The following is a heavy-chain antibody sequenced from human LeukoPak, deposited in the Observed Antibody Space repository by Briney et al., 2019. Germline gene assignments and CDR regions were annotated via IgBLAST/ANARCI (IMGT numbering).Heavy chain of an antibody. Sequence: ASVKVSCKASGYTFTSYGISWVRQAPGQGLEWMGWISAYNGNTNYAQMLQGRVTMTTDTSTSTAYMELRSLRSDDTAVYYCARDLELKTTFDYWGQGTLVTVSS. CDR1: GYTFTSYG. CDR3: ARDLELKTTFDY. D-gene: IGHD1-7*01. CDR2: ISAYNGNT. J-gene: IGHJ4*02. V-gene: IGHV1-18*01.